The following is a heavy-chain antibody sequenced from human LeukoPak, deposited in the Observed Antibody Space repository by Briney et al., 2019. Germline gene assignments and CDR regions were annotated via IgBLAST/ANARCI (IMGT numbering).Heavy chain of an antibody. CDR1: GGSISSYY. D-gene: IGHD1-7*01. V-gene: IGHV4-59*01. CDR2: IYYSGST. CDR3: ARGPHGGELYRWFDP. Sequence: SETLSLTCTVSGGSISSYYWSRIRQPPGKGLEWIGYIYYSGSTNYNPSLMSRVTISVDTSKNQFSLKLSSVTAADTAVYYCARGPHGGELYRWFDPWGQGTLVTVSS. J-gene: IGHJ5*02.